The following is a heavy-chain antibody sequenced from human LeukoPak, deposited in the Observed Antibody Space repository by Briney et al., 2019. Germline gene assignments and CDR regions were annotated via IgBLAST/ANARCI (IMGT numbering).Heavy chain of an antibody. Sequence: ASVKVSCKASGGTFSSYAISWVRQAPGQGLEWMGGIIPIFGTANYAQKFQGRVTITADESTSTAYMELSSLRSEDTAVYYCSLSSGYYYPLDYWGQGILVTVSS. CDR3: SLSSGYYYPLDY. D-gene: IGHD3-22*01. CDR1: GGTFSSYA. CDR2: IIPIFGTA. V-gene: IGHV1-69*13. J-gene: IGHJ4*02.